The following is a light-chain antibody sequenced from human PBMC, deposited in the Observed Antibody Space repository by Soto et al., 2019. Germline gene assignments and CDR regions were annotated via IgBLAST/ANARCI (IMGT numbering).Light chain of an antibody. J-gene: IGKJ4*01. CDR3: QQSNSFPRS. CDR2: AAS. CDR1: QGISNW. V-gene: IGKV1-12*01. Sequence: DIQMTQSPSSVSASVGDRVTITCRASQGISNWLAWYQQKPGKAPKLLIYAASSLQSGVSSRFTGTESGTEFTLTISRLQPEDVATYYCQQSNSFPRSFGGGTKVEIK.